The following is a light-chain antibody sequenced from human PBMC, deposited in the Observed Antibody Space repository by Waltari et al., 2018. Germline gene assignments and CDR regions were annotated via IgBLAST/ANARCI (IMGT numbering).Light chain of an antibody. CDR2: DVT. J-gene: IGLJ1*01. CDR1: STNIGGYNY. V-gene: IGLV2-11*01. CDR3: CSYAGTSP. Sequence: QSTLTQPRSVSGSPGQSVTISCTGASTNIGGYNYVSWYQQHPGKAPKLIIYDVTKRPSGVPDRFSGSKSGDTASLTISGLQAEDEADYYCCSYAGTSPFGTGTKVTAL.